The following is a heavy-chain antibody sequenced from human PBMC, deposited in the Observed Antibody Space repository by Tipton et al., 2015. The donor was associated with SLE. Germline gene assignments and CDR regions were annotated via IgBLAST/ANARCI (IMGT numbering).Heavy chain of an antibody. V-gene: IGHV4-39*07. CDR3: ARVDGSGSYYLLGY. J-gene: IGHJ4*02. CDR2: IYYSGST. D-gene: IGHD3-10*01. CDR1: GGSISSSSYY. Sequence: LRLSCTVSGGSISSSSYYWGWIRQPPGKGLEWIGSIYYSGSTYYNPSLKSRVTISVDTSKNQFSLKLSSVTAADTAVYYCARVDGSGSYYLLGYWGQGTLVTVSS.